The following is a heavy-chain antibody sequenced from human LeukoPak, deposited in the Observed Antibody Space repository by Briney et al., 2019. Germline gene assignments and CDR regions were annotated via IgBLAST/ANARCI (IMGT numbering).Heavy chain of an antibody. J-gene: IGHJ4*02. CDR1: GYTFTSYD. D-gene: IGHD4-17*01. CDR2: MKHNSGNT. V-gene: IGHV1-8*03. CDR3: ARVRDDYGDYAVIDY. Sequence: GASVKVSCKASGYTFTSYDINWVRQATGQGLEWMGWMKHNSGNTGYAQKFQGRVTITRDTSISTAYMELSRLRSDDTAVYYCARVRDDYGDYAVIDYWGQGTLVTVSS.